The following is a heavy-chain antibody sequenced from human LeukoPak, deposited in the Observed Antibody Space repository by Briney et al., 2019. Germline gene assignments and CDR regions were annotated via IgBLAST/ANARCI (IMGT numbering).Heavy chain of an antibody. CDR1: GGTFSSYA. CDR2: IIPIFGTA. J-gene: IGHJ3*02. CDR3: ARDPVGGGNFWYAFDI. V-gene: IGHV1-69*05. D-gene: IGHD4-23*01. Sequence: ASVKVSCKDSGGTFSSYAISWVRQAPGQGIEWMGGIIPIFGTANYAQKFQGRVTITTDESTSTAYMELSSLRSEDTAVYYCARDPVGGGNFWYAFDIWGQGTMVTVSS.